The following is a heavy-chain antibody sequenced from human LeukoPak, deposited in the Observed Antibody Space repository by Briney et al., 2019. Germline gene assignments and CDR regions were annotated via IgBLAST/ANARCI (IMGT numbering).Heavy chain of an antibody. CDR1: GFTFSSYA. CDR3: AKDHMSYDYVWGSYRDGAFDI. D-gene: IGHD3-16*02. J-gene: IGHJ3*02. Sequence: GGSLRLSCAASGFTFSSYAMSWVRQAPGKGLEWVSAISGSGGSTYYADSAKGRFTISRDNSKNTLYLQMNSLRAEDTAVYYCAKDHMSYDYVWGSYRDGAFDIWGQGTMVTVSS. V-gene: IGHV3-23*01. CDR2: ISGSGGST.